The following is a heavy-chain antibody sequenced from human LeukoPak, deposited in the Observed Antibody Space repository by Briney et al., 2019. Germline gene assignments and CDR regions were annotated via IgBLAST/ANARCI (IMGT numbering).Heavy chain of an antibody. CDR2: IRWDGRNT. CDR3: AKDIGGRNWNDSPIELDH. D-gene: IGHD1-1*01. Sequence: GGSLRLSCAASGFIFNDYDMHWVRQVPGKGLEWVSLIRWDGRNTFYADSVKGRFTISRDNTENSLYLQMSSLRPEDTALYFCAKDIGGRNWNDSPIELDHWGQGTLVTVSS. J-gene: IGHJ4*02. V-gene: IGHV3-43D*03. CDR1: GFIFNDYD.